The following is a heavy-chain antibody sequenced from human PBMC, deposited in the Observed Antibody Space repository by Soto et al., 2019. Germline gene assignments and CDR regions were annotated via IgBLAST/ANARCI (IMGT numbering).Heavy chain of an antibody. V-gene: IGHV3-74*01. Sequence: GGSLRLSCAASGFTFSAYWMHWVRLAPGKGLVWVSRINSDGRTTNYADSVKGRFTISRDNAKNTLYLDMSNPRPEDAAVYYCTRREGFCSHGTCYFDPWSQRTLVTVSS. CDR3: TRREGFCSHGTCYFDP. CDR2: INSDGRTT. CDR1: GFTFSAYW. J-gene: IGHJ5*02. D-gene: IGHD2-15*01.